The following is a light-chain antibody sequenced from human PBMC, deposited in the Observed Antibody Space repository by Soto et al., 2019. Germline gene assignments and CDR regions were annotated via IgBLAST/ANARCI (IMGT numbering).Light chain of an antibody. V-gene: IGLV2-18*01. J-gene: IGLJ1*01. Sequence: VLTHPPSVSGSPGQSVTISCTGSSIDFVSYNRDSWYQQHPGTAPKLIIYEDRNRPSGVHDRFSGSKSGNTASLIISVLKAANEADYYCSLYISKNTYVFGSRTKLTVL. CDR3: SLYISKNTYV. CDR2: EDR. CDR1: SIDFVSYNR.